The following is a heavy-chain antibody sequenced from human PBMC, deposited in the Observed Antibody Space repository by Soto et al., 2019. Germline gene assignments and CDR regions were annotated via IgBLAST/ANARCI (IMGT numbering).Heavy chain of an antibody. J-gene: IGHJ4*02. V-gene: IGHV4-59*08. D-gene: IGHD5-12*01. CDR2: IYYSGST. CDR3: ARRIDGYNHLFDY. Sequence: SETLSLTCTVSGGSISSYYWSWIRQPPGKGLEWIGYIYYSGSTNYNPSLKSRVTISVDTSKNQFSLKLISVTAADTAVYYCARRIDGYNHLFDYWGQGTLVTVSS. CDR1: GGSISSYY.